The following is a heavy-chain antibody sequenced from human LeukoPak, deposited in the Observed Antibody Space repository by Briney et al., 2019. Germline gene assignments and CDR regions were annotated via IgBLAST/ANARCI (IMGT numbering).Heavy chain of an antibody. Sequence: SETLSLTCTVSGGSISSSSYYWGWIRQPPGKGLEWIGSIYYSGSTYYNPSLKSRVTISVDTSKNQFSLKLSSVTAADTAVYYCARLRKIRVVVAATPSWFDPWGQGTLVTVS. CDR3: ARLRKIRVVVAATPSWFDP. V-gene: IGHV4-39*01. D-gene: IGHD2-15*01. CDR2: IYYSGST. J-gene: IGHJ5*02. CDR1: GGSISSSSYY.